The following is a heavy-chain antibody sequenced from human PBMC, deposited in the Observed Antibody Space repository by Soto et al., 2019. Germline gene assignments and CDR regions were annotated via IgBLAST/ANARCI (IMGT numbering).Heavy chain of an antibody. D-gene: IGHD3-3*01. CDR2: ISWNSGNI. Sequence: EVQLVESGGGLVQPGRSLRLSCAASGFTFEDYAMHWVRPAPGKGLEWVSGISWNSGNIGYAESVKGRFTISRDNAKNSLYLQMNSLRTEDTAFYYCAKVPSLGWFPHNWFDPWGQGTLVTVSS. V-gene: IGHV3-9*01. CDR3: AKVPSLGWFPHNWFDP. CDR1: GFTFEDYA. J-gene: IGHJ5*02.